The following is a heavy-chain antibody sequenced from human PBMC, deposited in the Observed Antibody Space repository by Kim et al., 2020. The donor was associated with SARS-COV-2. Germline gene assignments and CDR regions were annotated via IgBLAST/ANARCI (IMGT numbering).Heavy chain of an antibody. J-gene: IGHJ3*02. CDR3: AKDGVYCSSTSCYELI. V-gene: IGHV3-23*01. D-gene: IGHD2-2*01. Sequence: SGKGRFTISRDNSKNTLYLQMNSLRADDTAVYYCAKDGVYCSSTSCYELIWGQGTMVTVSS.